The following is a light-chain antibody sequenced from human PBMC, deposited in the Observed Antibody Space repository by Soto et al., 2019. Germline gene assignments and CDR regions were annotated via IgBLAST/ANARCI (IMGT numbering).Light chain of an antibody. V-gene: IGKV1-5*01. CDR2: DAS. Sequence: DIQMTQSPSTLSASVGDRVTITCRASQSISSWLAWYQQKPGKAPKLLIYDASSLESGVPSRFSGSGSGTEFTLTISSLQPDDFAVYHCHQYGGSPPTFGQGTKVDI. CDR1: QSISSW. J-gene: IGKJ1*01. CDR3: HQYGGSPPT.